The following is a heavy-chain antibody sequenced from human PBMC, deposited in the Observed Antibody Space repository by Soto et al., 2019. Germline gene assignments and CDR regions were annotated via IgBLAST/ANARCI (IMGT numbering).Heavy chain of an antibody. D-gene: IGHD3-16*01. J-gene: IGHJ4*02. CDR3: ARQYAYSTTWYPFGN. CDR1: GYTFTSNP. V-gene: IGHV1-3*01. Sequence: ASEKVSCKASGYTFTSNPMNWVRQAPGQRPEWMGVINVGNGNTRYSQKFQGRVTMTRDTSATTAYMELSSLRSEDTAVYYCARQYAYSTTWYPFGNWGQGTLVTVSS. CDR2: INVGNGNT.